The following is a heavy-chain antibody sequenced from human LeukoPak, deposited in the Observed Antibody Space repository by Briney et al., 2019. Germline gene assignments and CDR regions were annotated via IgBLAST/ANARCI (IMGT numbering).Heavy chain of an antibody. D-gene: IGHD3-10*01. Sequence: ASVTVSCKASGYTFTRYYIHWVRQAPGQGREWMGGLNPDTGSTNYAQKFQARVIMTRDTSINTAYMELRRLRYDDTAMYFCARESFSGSGGLNWFAPWGQGTLVTVSA. CDR1: GYTFTRYY. J-gene: IGHJ5*02. CDR3: ARESFSGSGGLNWFAP. V-gene: IGHV1-2*02. CDR2: LNPDTGST.